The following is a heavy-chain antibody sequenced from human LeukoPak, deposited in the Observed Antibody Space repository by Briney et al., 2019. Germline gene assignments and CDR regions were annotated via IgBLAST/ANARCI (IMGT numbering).Heavy chain of an antibody. V-gene: IGHV1-3*01. CDR2: INAGNGNT. Sequence: ASVNVSCKASGYTFTTYAIHWVRQAPGQRLEWMGWINAGNGNTKYSQKFQGRVTITRDTSASTAYMELSSLRSEDTAVYYCARQYSSGWYGEDYWGQGTLVTVSS. CDR1: GYTFTTYA. CDR3: ARQYSSGWYGEDY. D-gene: IGHD6-19*01. J-gene: IGHJ4*02.